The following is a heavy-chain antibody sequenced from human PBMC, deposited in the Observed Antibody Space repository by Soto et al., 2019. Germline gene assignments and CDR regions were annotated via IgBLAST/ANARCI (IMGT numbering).Heavy chain of an antibody. CDR3: AKDLTRQLAYWLDP. CDR1: GYTFTAYS. V-gene: IGHV1-3*01. CDR2: INAGNGDT. D-gene: IGHD6-6*01. Sequence: ASVKVSCKASGYTFTAYSIHWVRQAPGQSLEWMGWINAGNGDTKSSQRFQGRVTLTTDTSATTSYMELNTLTSEDTALYYCAKDLTRQLAYWLDPWGQGTQVTVSS. J-gene: IGHJ5*02.